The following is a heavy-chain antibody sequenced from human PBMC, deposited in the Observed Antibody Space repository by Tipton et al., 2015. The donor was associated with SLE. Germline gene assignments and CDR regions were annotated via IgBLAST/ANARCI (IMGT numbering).Heavy chain of an antibody. CDR2: ISYTGNT. V-gene: IGHV4-59*01. Sequence: TLSLTCAVYGASFSGYYWSWIRQPPGKGLEWIGYISYTGNTNFNPSLKSRVTMSVATSKNQFSLRLTSVTAADTAMYYCARDSAVNFWYFDLWGRGTLVTVSS. CDR1: GASFSGYY. J-gene: IGHJ2*01. CDR3: ARDSAVNFWYFDL.